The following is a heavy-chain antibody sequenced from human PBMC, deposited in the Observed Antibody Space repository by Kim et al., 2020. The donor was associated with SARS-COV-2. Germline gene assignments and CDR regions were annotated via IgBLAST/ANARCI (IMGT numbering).Heavy chain of an antibody. CDR3: ARVQVYSSSLVYYYYGMDV. CDR2: IIPIFGTA. CDR1: GGTFSSYA. J-gene: IGHJ6*02. D-gene: IGHD6-13*01. Sequence: SVKVSCKASGGTFSSYAISWVRQAPGQGLEWMGGIIPIFGTANYAQKFQGRVTITADESTSTAYMELSSLRSEDTAVYYCARVQVYSSSLVYYYYGMDVWGQGTTVTVSS. V-gene: IGHV1-69*13.